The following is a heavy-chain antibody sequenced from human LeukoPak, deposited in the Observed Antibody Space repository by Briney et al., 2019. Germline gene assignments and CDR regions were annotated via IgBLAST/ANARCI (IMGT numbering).Heavy chain of an antibody. V-gene: IGHV4-30-2*01. Sequence: KSSETLSLTCTVSGGSISSGGYYWSWIRQPPGKGLEWIGYIYHSGSTYYNPSLKSRVTISVDRSKNQFSLKLSSVTAADTAVYYCARGLPGTDGYNYGYWGQGTLVTVSS. CDR2: IYHSGST. CDR3: ARGLPGTDGYNYGY. CDR1: GGSISSGGYY. J-gene: IGHJ4*02. D-gene: IGHD5-24*01.